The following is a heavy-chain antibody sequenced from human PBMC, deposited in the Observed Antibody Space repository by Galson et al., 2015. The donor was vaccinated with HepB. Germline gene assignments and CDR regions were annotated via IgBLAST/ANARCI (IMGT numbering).Heavy chain of an antibody. CDR1: GFTFSSYA. Sequence: SLRLSCAASGFTFSSYAMSWVRQAPGKGLEWVSAISGSGGSTYYADAVKGRFTISRDNSKNTLYLQMNSLRAEDTAVYDRAEDQPSGYSSGWLGLSYGMDVWGQGTTVTVSS. D-gene: IGHD6-19*01. CDR2: ISGSGGST. CDR3: AEDQPSGYSSGWLGLSYGMDV. V-gene: IGHV3-23*01. J-gene: IGHJ6*02.